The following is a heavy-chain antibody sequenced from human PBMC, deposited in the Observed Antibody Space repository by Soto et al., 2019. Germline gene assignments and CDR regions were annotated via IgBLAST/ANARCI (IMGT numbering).Heavy chain of an antibody. CDR3: ARGYFDWLVSVVDYGMDV. CDR2: IIPILGIA. V-gene: IGHV1-69*02. CDR1: GGTFSSYT. D-gene: IGHD3-9*01. J-gene: IGHJ6*02. Sequence: QVQLVQSGAEVKKPGSSVKVSCKASGGTFSSYTISWVRQAPGQGLEWMGRIIPILGIANYAQKFQGRVTITAEKSTSTAYMELSSLRSEDTAVYYCARGYFDWLVSVVDYGMDVWGQGTTVTVSS.